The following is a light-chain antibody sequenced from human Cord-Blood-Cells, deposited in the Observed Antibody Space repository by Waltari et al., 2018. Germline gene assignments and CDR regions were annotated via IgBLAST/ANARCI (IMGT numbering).Light chain of an antibody. Sequence: QSALTQPASVSGSPGQSITISCTGTSSDVGGYNYVSWYQHHPGKAPKPMIYDVSKRPSGVSNRFAGSKSGHTAALTISGLQAEDEADYYCSSYTSSSTWVFGGGTKLPVL. V-gene: IGLV2-14*03. J-gene: IGLJ3*02. CDR3: SSYTSSSTWV. CDR2: DVS. CDR1: SSDVGGYNY.